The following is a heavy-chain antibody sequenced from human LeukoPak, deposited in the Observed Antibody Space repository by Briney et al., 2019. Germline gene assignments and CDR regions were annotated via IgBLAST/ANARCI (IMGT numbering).Heavy chain of an antibody. CDR1: GYTLTIDY. Sequence: ASVSVSFKGSGYTLTIDYMQGVRQAPGEGGGRGGMKNPSGDRTSHAQKFQGTITMPRHTSTSPVYMQLSSLRSEDTSLYYCARDGLDLRPYHWFDSWGQGTLVTVSS. V-gene: IGHV1-46*01. D-gene: IGHD3/OR15-3a*01. CDR3: ARDGLDLRPYHWFDS. J-gene: IGHJ5*01. CDR2: KNPSGDRT.